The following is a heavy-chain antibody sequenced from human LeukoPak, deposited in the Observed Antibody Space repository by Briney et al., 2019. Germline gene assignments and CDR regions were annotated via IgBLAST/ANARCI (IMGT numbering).Heavy chain of an antibody. D-gene: IGHD1-1*01. CDR3: ASSNGGILNY. J-gene: IGHJ4*02. CDR1: GGSFSGYY. Sequence: PSETLSLTCAVYGGSFSGYYLSWIRQSPGKGLEWIEEIDQSGSTSYNPSLKSRVTFSVDTSKNQFSLKLTSVTAADTAVYYCASSNGGILNYWGQGTLVIVSS. V-gene: IGHV4-34*01. CDR2: IDQSGST.